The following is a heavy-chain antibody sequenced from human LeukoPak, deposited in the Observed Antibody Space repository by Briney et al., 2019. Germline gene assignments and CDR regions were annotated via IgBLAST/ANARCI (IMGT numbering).Heavy chain of an antibody. J-gene: IGHJ3*01. CDR3: ARAGYSGFDV. CDR1: GLTFSTYD. CDR2: IGKGGDT. D-gene: IGHD5-12*01. V-gene: IGHV3-13*04. Sequence: GGSLRLSCAASGLTFSTYDMHWVRQATGEGLEWVSGIGKGGDTYYVGSVKGRFTISRENAKNSLYLQMNSLRSGDTAVYYCARAGYSGFDVWGQGTVVTVSS.